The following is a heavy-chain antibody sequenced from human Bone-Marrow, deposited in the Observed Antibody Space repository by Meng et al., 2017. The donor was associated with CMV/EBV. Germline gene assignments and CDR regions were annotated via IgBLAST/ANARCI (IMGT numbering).Heavy chain of an antibody. CDR1: GFTFSSYA. V-gene: IGHV3-30*04. Sequence: GESLKISCAASGFTFSSYAMHWVRQAPGKGLEWVAVISYDGSNKYYADSVKGRFTISRDNSKSTLYLQMNSLRAEDTTVYYCAKGYDSGNYYFDYWGQGTLVTVSS. CDR3: AKGYDSGNYYFDY. J-gene: IGHJ4*02. D-gene: IGHD1-26*01. CDR2: ISYDGSNK.